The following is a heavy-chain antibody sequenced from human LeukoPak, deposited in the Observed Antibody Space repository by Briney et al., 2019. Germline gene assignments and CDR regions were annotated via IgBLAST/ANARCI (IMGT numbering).Heavy chain of an antibody. V-gene: IGHV3-7*01. CDR2: IKQDGGEK. J-gene: IGHJ6*03. CDR3: ARAEGDYYYYFYMDV. CDR1: GFPFSNYW. Sequence: PGGSLRLSCAASGFPFSNYWMSWVRQAPGKGLEWVANIKQDGGEKYYVDSVKGRFTISRDNGKNSLYLQMNSLRAEDTAVYYCARAEGDYYYYFYMDVWGKGTTVTVSS.